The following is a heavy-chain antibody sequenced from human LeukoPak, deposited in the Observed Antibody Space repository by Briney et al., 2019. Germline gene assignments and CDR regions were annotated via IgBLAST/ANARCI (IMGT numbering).Heavy chain of an antibody. Sequence: GGSLRLSCAASGFTFSNAYMSWVRQAPGKGLEWVGRIKNRAEGGTTDYAAPVKGRFTISRDDSTSTLYLQMNSLRAEDTAVYYCARDPSGSYYNWFDPWGQGTLVTVSS. CDR1: GFTFSNAY. CDR2: IKNRAEGGTT. V-gene: IGHV3-15*01. D-gene: IGHD1-26*01. J-gene: IGHJ5*02. CDR3: ARDPSGSYYNWFDP.